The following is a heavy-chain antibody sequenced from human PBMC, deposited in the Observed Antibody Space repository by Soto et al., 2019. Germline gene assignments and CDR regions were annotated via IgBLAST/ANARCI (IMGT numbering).Heavy chain of an antibody. CDR2: VNPILSMS. CDR3: ATSYGSGYRAFDY. V-gene: IGHV1-69*04. J-gene: IGHJ4*02. Sequence: QVQVVQSGAEVKRPGSSVKLSCKASGDTFSFYSINWVRQAPGLGLEWMGRVNPILSMSNYAQRFQGRVTMTADKSTSTAYMELSGLRSEDTAMYYCATSYGSGYRAFDYWGQGALVTVSS. CDR1: GDTFSFYS. D-gene: IGHD3-10*01.